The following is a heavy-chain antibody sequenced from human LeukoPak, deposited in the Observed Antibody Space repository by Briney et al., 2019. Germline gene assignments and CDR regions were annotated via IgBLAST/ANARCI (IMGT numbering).Heavy chain of an antibody. Sequence: SGTLSLTCTVSGGSISSYYWSWIRQPAGKGLEWIGRIYTSGSTNYNPSLKSRVTMSVDTSKNQFSLKLSSVTAADTAVYYCARDGKITGDFANFDYWGQGTLVTVSS. J-gene: IGHJ4*02. CDR3: ARDGKITGDFANFDY. CDR2: IYTSGST. V-gene: IGHV4-4*07. CDR1: GGSISSYY. D-gene: IGHD7-27*01.